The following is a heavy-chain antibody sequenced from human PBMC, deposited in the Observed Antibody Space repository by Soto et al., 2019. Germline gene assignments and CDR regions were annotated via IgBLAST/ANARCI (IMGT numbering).Heavy chain of an antibody. J-gene: IGHJ1*01. Sequence: EVQLVESGGGLVQPGGSLRLSCAASGFSFDSYWMHWVRQAPGQGPMWVSRIDYDGTTTNYADSVKGRFTISRDNAKSTLYLQMNSLRPEDTAVYYCKSGPRASSGGTGAYWGKGTLVTVSS. CDR3: KSGPRASSGGTGAY. CDR1: GFSFDSYW. CDR2: IDYDGTTT. D-gene: IGHD2-2*01. V-gene: IGHV3-74*01.